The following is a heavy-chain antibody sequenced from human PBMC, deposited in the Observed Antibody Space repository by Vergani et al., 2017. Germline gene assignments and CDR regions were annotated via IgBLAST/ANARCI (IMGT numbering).Heavy chain of an antibody. J-gene: IGHJ4*02. Sequence: QVQLVETGGGVVQPGGSLRLYCATSGFSFNTYGAHWVRPAPGKGLEWVAFIRYDGRIKYNVDSVKGRFTISRDTSKKTLSLQMRSLRADDTAVYYCAKDGRENSDYGYFDYWGQGTLVTVSS. CDR2: IRYDGRIK. D-gene: IGHD4-17*01. CDR1: GFSFNTYG. V-gene: IGHV3-30*02. CDR3: AKDGRENSDYGYFDY.